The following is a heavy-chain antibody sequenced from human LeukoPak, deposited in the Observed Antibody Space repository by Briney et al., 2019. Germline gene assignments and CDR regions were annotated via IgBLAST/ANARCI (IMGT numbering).Heavy chain of an antibody. V-gene: IGHV4-34*01. CDR3: ARLPFLPAAVYYYYGMDV. J-gene: IGHJ6*04. D-gene: IGHD2-2*01. CDR2: KKHSGST. Sequence: SETLSLTRPVYGGAFRGLYWSWIPPPPGEGVEWIGEKKHSGSTNYNPSLKSRVTISVDTSKNQFSLKLSSVTAADTAVYYCARLPFLPAAVYYYYGMDVWGKGTTVTVSS. CDR1: GGAFRGLY.